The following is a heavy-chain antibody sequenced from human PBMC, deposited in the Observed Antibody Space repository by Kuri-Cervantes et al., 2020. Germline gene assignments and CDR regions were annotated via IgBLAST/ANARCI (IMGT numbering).Heavy chain of an antibody. J-gene: IGHJ4*02. Sequence: ASVNVSCKASVYTFTSYAMHWVRQAPGQRREWMGWINAGNGNTKYSQKFQGRVTNTRNTSASTAYMELSSLRSEDTAVYYCARNKKRSTTGTTPPGYWGQGTLVTVSS. V-gene: IGHV1-3*01. CDR3: ARNKKRSTTGTTPPGY. D-gene: IGHD1-1*01. CDR2: INAGNGNT. CDR1: VYTFTSYA.